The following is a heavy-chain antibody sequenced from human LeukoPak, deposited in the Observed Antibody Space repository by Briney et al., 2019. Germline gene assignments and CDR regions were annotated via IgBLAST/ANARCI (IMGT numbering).Heavy chain of an antibody. CDR2: ISGSGGST. J-gene: IGHJ4*02. CDR1: GFSFSTYA. CDR3: AKTGLYCSSTNCYVSY. V-gene: IGHV3-23*01. D-gene: IGHD2-2*01. Sequence: GGSLRLSCAGSGFSFSTYAMSWVRQAPGKGLEWVSVISGSGGSTYYAGSVKGRFTISRDNSKNTLYLQMSSLRAEDTAVYYCAKTGLYCSSTNCYVSYWGQGTLVTVSS.